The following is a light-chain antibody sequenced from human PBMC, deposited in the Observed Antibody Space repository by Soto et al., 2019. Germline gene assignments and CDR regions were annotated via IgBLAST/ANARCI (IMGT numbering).Light chain of an antibody. J-gene: IGKJ4*01. CDR1: QSVTTE. Sequence: EIVMTQSPATLSLCPGERSTLSCTASQSVTTELAWYQQRPGQPPRLLIYGTSTRATGVPARFSGSGSGTEFTLTISNLKSEDFAVYYCQQYNDWQTLTFGGGTKVDIK. CDR3: QQYNDWQTLT. CDR2: GTS. V-gene: IGKV3-15*01.